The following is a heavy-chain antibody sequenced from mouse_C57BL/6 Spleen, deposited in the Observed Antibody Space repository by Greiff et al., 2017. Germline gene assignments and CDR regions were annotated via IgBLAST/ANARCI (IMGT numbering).Heavy chain of an antibody. CDR3: ARFYYGSSYVMDY. J-gene: IGHJ4*01. D-gene: IGHD1-1*01. CDR2: INPSTGGT. CDR1: GYSFTGYY. Sequence: VHVKQSGPELVKPGASVKISCKASGYSFTGYYMNWVKQSPEKSLEWIGEINPSTGGTTYNQKFKAKATLTVDKSSSTAYMQLKSLTSEDSAVYYCARFYYGSSYVMDYWGQGTSVTVSS. V-gene: IGHV1-42*01.